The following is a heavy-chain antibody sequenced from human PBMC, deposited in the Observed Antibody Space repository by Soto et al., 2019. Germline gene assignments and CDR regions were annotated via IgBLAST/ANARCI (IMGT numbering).Heavy chain of an antibody. J-gene: IGHJ4*02. V-gene: IGHV1-69*13. CDR3: ARQQLVRVVYFDS. CDR1: GGTFSSNA. D-gene: IGHD6-13*01. Sequence: SVKVSCKASGGTFSSNAISWVRQAPGQGLEWMGGIIPIFGTANYVQKLQGRVTITADESTSTGYMELSSLTSEDTAVYYCARQQLVRVVYFDSWGQGTLVTVSS. CDR2: IIPIFGTA.